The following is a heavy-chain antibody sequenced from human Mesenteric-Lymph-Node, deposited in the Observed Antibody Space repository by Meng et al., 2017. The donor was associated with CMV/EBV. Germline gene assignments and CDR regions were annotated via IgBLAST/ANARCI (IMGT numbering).Heavy chain of an antibody. J-gene: IGHJ4*02. CDR3: VRVSVRGAQAFDL. D-gene: IGHD3-10*02. CDR1: GFTFSSYE. Sequence: GESLKISCAASGFTFSSYEMNWVRQAPGKGLEWVSYISSSGSTIYYADSVKGRFTMSRDNAKRTVYLQMNSLRVEDTATYYCVRVSVRGAQAFDLWGQGILVTVSS. CDR2: ISSSGSTI. V-gene: IGHV3-48*03.